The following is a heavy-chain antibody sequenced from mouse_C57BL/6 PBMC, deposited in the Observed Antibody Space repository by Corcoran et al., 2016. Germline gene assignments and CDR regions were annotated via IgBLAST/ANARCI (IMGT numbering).Heavy chain of an antibody. CDR2: INTYSGVP. CDR1: GYTFTTYG. J-gene: IGHJ3*01. Sequence: QIQLVQSGPELKNPGETVQISCKASGYTFTTYGMSWVKQAPGKGLKWMGWINTYSGVPTYADDFKGRFAFSLETSASTAYLQINNLKNEDTATYFCARMYYGSSLAYWGQGTLVTVSA. D-gene: IGHD1-1*01. CDR3: ARMYYGSSLAY. V-gene: IGHV9-3*01.